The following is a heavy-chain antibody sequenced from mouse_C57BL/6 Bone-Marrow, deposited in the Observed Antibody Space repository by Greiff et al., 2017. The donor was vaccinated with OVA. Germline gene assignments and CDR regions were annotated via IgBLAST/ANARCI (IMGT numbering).Heavy chain of an antibody. CDR2: IYPGGGYT. Sequence: QVQLQQSGAELVRPGTSVKMSCKASGYTFTNYWIGWAKQRPGHGLEWIGDIYPGGGYTNYNEKFKGKATLTADTSSSTAYMQFSSLTSEDSAIYYCARGGLLWGVYAMDYWGRGTSVTVSS. D-gene: IGHD2-1*01. V-gene: IGHV1-63*01. CDR3: ARGGLLWGVYAMDY. J-gene: IGHJ4*01. CDR1: GYTFTNYW.